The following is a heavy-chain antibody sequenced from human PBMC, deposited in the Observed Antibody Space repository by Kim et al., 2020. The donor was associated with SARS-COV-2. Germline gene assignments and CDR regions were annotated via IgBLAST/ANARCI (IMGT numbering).Heavy chain of an antibody. D-gene: IGHD4-17*01. Sequence: SETLSLTCTVSGGSISSSSYYWGWIRQPPGKGLEWIGSIYYSGSTYYNPSLKSRVTISVDTSKNQFSLKLSSVTAADTAVYYCARSPDYGVDWYFDLWGR. CDR2: IYYSGST. V-gene: IGHV4-39*01. CDR3: ARSPDYGVDWYFDL. CDR1: GGSISSSSYY. J-gene: IGHJ2*01.